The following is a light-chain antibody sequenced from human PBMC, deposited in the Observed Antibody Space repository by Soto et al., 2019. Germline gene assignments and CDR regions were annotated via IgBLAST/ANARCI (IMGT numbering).Light chain of an antibody. CDR3: QQYYRSRT. V-gene: IGKV4-1*01. J-gene: IGKJ1*01. Sequence: DVVMTQSPDSLAVSLGERATINCKSSQSVLYSSNNKNYLAWYQQKPGQPPKLLIYWASTRESGVPDRFTGSGSGTDFTLTISSLQAEDVAVYYCQQYYRSRTFGQGTKVEIK. CDR1: QSVLYSSNNKNY. CDR2: WAS.